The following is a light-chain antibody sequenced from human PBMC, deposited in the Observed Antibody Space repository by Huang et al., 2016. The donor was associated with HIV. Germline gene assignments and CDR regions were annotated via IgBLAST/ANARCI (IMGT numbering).Light chain of an antibody. J-gene: IGKJ3*01. V-gene: IGKV1-39*01. Sequence: DIQMTQSPSSLSASVGDRVIITCRASQSISSYLNWYQQQPGKAPNLLIYAASSLQSGVPSRFSGNGSGTDFTLTIRSLQPEDFATYYCQQSYSNTFTFGAGTKVDVK. CDR2: AAS. CDR3: QQSYSNTFT. CDR1: QSISSY.